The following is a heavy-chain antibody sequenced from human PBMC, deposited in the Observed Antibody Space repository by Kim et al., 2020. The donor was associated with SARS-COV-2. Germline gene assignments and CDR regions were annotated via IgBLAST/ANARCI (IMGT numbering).Heavy chain of an antibody. CDR1: GFTFSSYA. D-gene: IGHD6-13*01. CDR3: AKEDRSSWSFFDY. CDR2: TYSGGRAT. J-gene: IGHJ4*02. V-gene: IGHV3-23*03. Sequence: GGSLRISCAASGFTFSSYAMSWVRQAPGRGLEWVSVTYSGGRATDYADSVKGRFTISRDYSKNTLYLQMNNLRAEDTAVYYCAKEDRSSWSFFDYWGQGTLVTVSS.